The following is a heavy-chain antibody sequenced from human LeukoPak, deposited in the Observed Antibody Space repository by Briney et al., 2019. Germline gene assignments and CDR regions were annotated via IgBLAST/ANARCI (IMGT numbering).Heavy chain of an antibody. D-gene: IGHD2-15*01. V-gene: IGHV1-18*01. CDR1: GYTFTSYG. J-gene: IGHJ4*02. CDR3: ARGGSDIVVVVAAIRTLYYFDY. Sequence: ASVKVSCKASGYTFTSYGISWVRQAPGQGLEWMGWISAYNGNTNYAQKLQGRVTMTTDTSTSTAYMELSRLRSDDTAVYYCARGGSDIVVVVAAIRTLYYFDYWGQGTLVTVSS. CDR2: ISAYNGNT.